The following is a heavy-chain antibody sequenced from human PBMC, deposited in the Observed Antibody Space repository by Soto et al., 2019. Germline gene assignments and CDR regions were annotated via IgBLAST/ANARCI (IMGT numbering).Heavy chain of an antibody. CDR1: GFTFSIYA. D-gene: IGHD4-4*01. CDR2: ISGSGANT. Sequence: GGSLRLSCATSGFTFSIYAMSWVRQAPGKGLEWVSAISGSGANTYYADSVKGRFTISRDNSKNTLYLQMNSLRAEGTAVYYCAKAIRVTVDYWGQGTLVTVSS. V-gene: IGHV3-23*01. CDR3: AKAIRVTVDY. J-gene: IGHJ4*02.